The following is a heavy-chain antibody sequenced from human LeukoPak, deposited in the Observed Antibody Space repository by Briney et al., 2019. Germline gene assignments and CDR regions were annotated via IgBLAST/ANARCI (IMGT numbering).Heavy chain of an antibody. CDR2: IYYSGST. V-gene: IGHV4-39*01. D-gene: IGHD1-26*01. CDR3: ARHSPGGSHGLDV. CDR1: GGSISSSSYY. J-gene: IGHJ6*02. Sequence: PSETLSLTCTVSGGSISSSSYYWGWIRQPPGKGLEWIGNIYYSGSTYYNPSLKSRVSISVDTSKNQFSLKLNSVTAADTAIYYCARHSPGGSHGLDVWGQGTTVTVPS.